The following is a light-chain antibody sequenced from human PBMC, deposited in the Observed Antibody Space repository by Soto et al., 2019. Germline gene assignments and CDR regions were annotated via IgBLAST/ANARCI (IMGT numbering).Light chain of an antibody. CDR1: AGAVTSGHY. Sequence: QAVVTQEPSLTVSPGGTVTLTCGSTAGAVTSGHYPYWIQQKPGQAPRTLIYDTSDKHSWTPARFSGSLLGGKSALTLSGAQPEDEAEYYCLLSYSGARVFGGGTKLTVL. CDR3: LLSYSGARV. V-gene: IGLV7-46*01. J-gene: IGLJ2*01. CDR2: DTS.